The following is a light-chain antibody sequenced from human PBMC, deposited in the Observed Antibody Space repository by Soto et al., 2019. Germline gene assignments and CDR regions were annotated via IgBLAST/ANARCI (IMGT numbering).Light chain of an antibody. CDR3: AAWDDSLNGWV. J-gene: IGLJ3*02. V-gene: IGLV1-44*01. CDR1: SSNIGSNT. Sequence: QSVLTQPPSASGTPGQRVTISCSGSSSNIGSNTVNWYQQLPGTAPKLLIYSNNPRPSGVPDRFSGSKSGTSASLAISGVQSEDEADYYCAAWDDSLNGWVFGGGTKLTVL. CDR2: SNN.